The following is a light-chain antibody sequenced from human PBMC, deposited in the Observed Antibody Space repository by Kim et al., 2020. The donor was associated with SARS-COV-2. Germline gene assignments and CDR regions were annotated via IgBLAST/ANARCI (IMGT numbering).Light chain of an antibody. V-gene: IGLV2-11*03. CDR3: CSFAGSYTV. Sequence: PKQSVPISCTGTNNDVGGYNYDSWYQQHPVKAPKLMIYGVSNRPSGVPDRFSGSKSGNTASLTISGLQPEDEADYYCCSFAGSYTVFGGGTRVTVL. CDR1: NNDVGGYNY. CDR2: GVS. J-gene: IGLJ2*01.